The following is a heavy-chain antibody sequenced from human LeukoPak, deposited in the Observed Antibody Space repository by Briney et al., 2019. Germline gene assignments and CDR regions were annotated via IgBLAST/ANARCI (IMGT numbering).Heavy chain of an antibody. D-gene: IGHD6-19*01. J-gene: IGHJ4*02. V-gene: IGHV4-39*07. CDR2: IYYSGST. Sequence: PSETLSLTCTVSGGSISSSSYYWGWIRQPPGKGLEWIGSIYYSGSTYYNPSLKSRVTISVDTSKNQFSLKLSSVTAADTAVYHCARAVRYSSGWYDYWGQGTLVTVSS. CDR3: ARAVRYSSGWYDY. CDR1: GGSISSSSYY.